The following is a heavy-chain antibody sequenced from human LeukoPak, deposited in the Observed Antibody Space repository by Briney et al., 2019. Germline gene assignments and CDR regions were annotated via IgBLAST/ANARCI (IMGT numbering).Heavy chain of an antibody. J-gene: IGHJ4*02. V-gene: IGHV4-34*01. CDR3: ARYRGASGYHFDY. CDR1: GGSFSGYY. CDR2: IYRSGST. Sequence: SETLSLTCAVYGGSFSGYYWSWIRQSPGKGLEWIGEIYRSGSTNYNPSIKSRVTISLDKSKNQFSLRLSSVTAADTAVYYCARYRGASGYHFDYWGQGTLVTVSS. D-gene: IGHD5-12*01.